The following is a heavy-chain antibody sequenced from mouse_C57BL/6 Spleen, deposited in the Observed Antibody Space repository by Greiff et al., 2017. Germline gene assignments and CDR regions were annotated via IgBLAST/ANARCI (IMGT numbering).Heavy chain of an antibody. J-gene: IGHJ3*01. CDR2: NDPSDSYT. CDR1: GYTFTSYW. CDR3: ARSDGYFPWFAY. Sequence: QVQLQQPGAELVRPGTSVKLSCKASGYTFTSYWMHWVKQRPGQGLEWIGVNDPSDSYTNYNQKFKGKATLTVDTSSSTAYMQRSSLTSEDSAVYYCARSDGYFPWFAYWGQGTLVTVSA. D-gene: IGHD2-3*01. V-gene: IGHV1-59*01.